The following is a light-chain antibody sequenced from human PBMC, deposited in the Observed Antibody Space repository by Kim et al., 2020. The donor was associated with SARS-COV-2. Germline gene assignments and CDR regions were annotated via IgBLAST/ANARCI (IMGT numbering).Light chain of an antibody. Sequence: IVLTQSPSALSSSTGDRATIACRASQSVGNYLAWYQQKPGKSPKLVIYAAFTGATGIPARFGGSGSGTDFTLTISCLRPEDFAGYYCQQYHTCPLTFGGGTKVDIK. CDR1: QSVGNY. J-gene: IGKJ4*01. V-gene: IGKV3-11*01. CDR2: AAF. CDR3: QQYHTCPLT.